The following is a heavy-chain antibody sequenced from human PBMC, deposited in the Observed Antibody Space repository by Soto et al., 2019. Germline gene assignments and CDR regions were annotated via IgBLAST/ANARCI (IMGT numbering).Heavy chain of an antibody. CDR2: IYWDDDK. D-gene: IGHD2-15*01. Sequence: GXGPTLVNPTQTLTLTCTSSGFSLTSNDVGVGWIRQPPGKALEWLALIYWDDDKRYSPSLKSRLTITKDTSKNQVVLRMTNMDPVDTATYYCEHSRYRRWSFDYWGQGTLVTVFS. CDR3: EHSRYRRWSFDY. V-gene: IGHV2-5*02. J-gene: IGHJ4*02. CDR1: GFSLTSNDVG.